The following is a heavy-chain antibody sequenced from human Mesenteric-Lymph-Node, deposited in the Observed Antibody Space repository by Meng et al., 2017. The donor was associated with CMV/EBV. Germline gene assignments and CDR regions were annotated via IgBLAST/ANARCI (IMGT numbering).Heavy chain of an antibody. J-gene: IGHJ4*02. V-gene: IGHV1-46*01. D-gene: IGHD6-13*01. CDR2: INPGGGST. Sequence: CKASGYTFTSYYIHWVRQAPGQGLEWMGLINPGGGSTSYAQKFQGRVTMTRDTSTTTVCMELSSLTSEDTAVYYCARRYGSWSQFDYWGQGTLVTVSS. CDR3: ARRYGSWSQFDY. CDR1: GYTFTSYY.